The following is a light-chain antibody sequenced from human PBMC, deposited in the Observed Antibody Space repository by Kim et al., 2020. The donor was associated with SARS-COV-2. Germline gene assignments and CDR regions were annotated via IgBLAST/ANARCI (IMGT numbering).Light chain of an antibody. CDR1: GGSIASNY. CDR3: QSYDSSNPWV. Sequence: KTVTISCTRSGGSIASNYVQGYQQRPGSAPTTVIYEDNQRPSGVPDRFSGSIDSSSNSASLTISGLKTEDEADYYCQSYDSSNPWVFGGGTQLTVL. CDR2: EDN. J-gene: IGLJ3*02. V-gene: IGLV6-57*03.